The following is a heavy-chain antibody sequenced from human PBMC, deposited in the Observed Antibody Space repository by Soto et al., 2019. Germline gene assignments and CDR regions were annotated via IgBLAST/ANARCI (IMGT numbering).Heavy chain of an antibody. D-gene: IGHD4-17*01. Sequence: QVQLVQSGAEVKKPGASVKVSCKASGYTFTGYYIHWVRQAPGQGLEWMGWINPNSGGADYAQKSQGRVTMTRDMSMSTAYMELSGLRSDDTAFYYCARGSDYPGAPFEYWGQGTLVTVSS. J-gene: IGHJ4*02. CDR3: ARGSDYPGAPFEY. CDR2: INPNSGGA. V-gene: IGHV1-2*02. CDR1: GYTFTGYY.